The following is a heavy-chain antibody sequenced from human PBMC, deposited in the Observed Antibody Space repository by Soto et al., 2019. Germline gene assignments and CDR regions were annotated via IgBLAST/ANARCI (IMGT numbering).Heavy chain of an antibody. Sequence: QVQLVQSGAEVKKPGASVKVSCTASGYTFTGHYMHWVRQAPGQGLEWMGWINPNSGGANYAQKFQGRVTMTRDTSISTAYMELSSLRSDDTAVYYCTRGGVGATATSGSPTHDYWGQGTLVTVSS. CDR3: TRGGVGATATSGSPTHDY. CDR2: INPNSGGA. D-gene: IGHD1-26*01. CDR1: GYTFTGHY. J-gene: IGHJ4*02. V-gene: IGHV1-2*02.